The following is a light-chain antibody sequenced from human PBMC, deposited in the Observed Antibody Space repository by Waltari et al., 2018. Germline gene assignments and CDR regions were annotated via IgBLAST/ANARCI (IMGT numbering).Light chain of an antibody. CDR3: QKYYNTWG. V-gene: IGKV4-1*01. Sequence: DIVMTQSPDSLSVSLGERATINCKSSQSVLYSSNNKNYLAWYQQKPVQPPKLLVYWASTREAGVPDRFSGNGAGTDFNLTISSLQAEDVAVYYCQKYYNTWGFGPGTKVELK. CDR2: WAS. J-gene: IGKJ1*01. CDR1: QSVLYSSNNKNY.